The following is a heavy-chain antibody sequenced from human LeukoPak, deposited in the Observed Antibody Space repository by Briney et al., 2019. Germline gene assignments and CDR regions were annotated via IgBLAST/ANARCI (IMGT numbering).Heavy chain of an antibody. CDR3: ARADDDTSAYYYTFDY. CDR2: IYYRGST. Sequence: SETLSLTCTVSGGSISSYYWSWIRQPPEKGLEWIGYIYYRGSTNYNPSLKSRVTISVDTSKNQFSLKLSSVTAADTAVYYCARADDDTSAYYYTFDYWGQGTLVTVSS. V-gene: IGHV4-59*01. J-gene: IGHJ4*02. D-gene: IGHD3-22*01. CDR1: GGSISSYY.